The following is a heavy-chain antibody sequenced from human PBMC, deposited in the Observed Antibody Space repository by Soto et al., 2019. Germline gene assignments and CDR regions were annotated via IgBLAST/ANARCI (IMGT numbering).Heavy chain of an antibody. CDR2: IYHSGST. CDR3: ARASWVRGVFSFDP. V-gene: IGHV4-30-2*01. Sequence: QLQLQESGSGLVKPSQTLSLTCAVSGGSISSGGYSWSWIRQPPGKGLEWIGYIYHSGSTYYNPSHKSPVTITGVTTKNQVLTKLSSVTAAATAVDYWARASWVRGVFSFDPWGQGTLVTVSS. D-gene: IGHD3-10*01. CDR1: GGSISSGGYS. J-gene: IGHJ5*02.